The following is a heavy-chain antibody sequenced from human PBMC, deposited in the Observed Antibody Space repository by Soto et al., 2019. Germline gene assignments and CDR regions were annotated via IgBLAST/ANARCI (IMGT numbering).Heavy chain of an antibody. V-gene: IGHV1-69*13. Sequence: SVKVSCKASGGTFSSYAISWVRQAPGQGLEWMGGIIPIFGTANYAQKFQGRVTITADESTSTAYMELSSLRSEDTAVYYCARVDLGYCTNGVCHRFNYYHYGMDGWGQGTTGTVSS. CDR1: GGTFSSYA. J-gene: IGHJ6*01. CDR3: ARVDLGYCTNGVCHRFNYYHYGMDG. CDR2: IIPIFGTA. D-gene: IGHD2-8*01.